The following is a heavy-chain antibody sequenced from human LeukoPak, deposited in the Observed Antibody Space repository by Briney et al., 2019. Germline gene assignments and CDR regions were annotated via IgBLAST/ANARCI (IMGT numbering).Heavy chain of an antibody. J-gene: IGHJ4*02. CDR1: GFTFSSYE. Sequence: GGSLRLSCAASGFTFSSYEMHWVRQPPGKGLEWVSAISGSGGSTYYADSVKGRFTISRDNSKNTLYLQMNSLRAEDTAVYYCAKASSRGSGSYSYFDYWGQGTLVTVSS. CDR3: AKASSRGSGSYSYFDY. CDR2: ISGSGGST. D-gene: IGHD3-10*01. V-gene: IGHV3-23*01.